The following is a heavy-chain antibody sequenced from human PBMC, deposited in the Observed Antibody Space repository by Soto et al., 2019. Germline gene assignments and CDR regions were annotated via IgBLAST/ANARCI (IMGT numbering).Heavy chain of an antibody. V-gene: IGHV1-46*03. CDR3: ARGILPNDYIWGSYPKTSGIYFDY. J-gene: IGHJ4*02. CDR1: GYTFTCYY. CDR2: INPSGGST. Sequence: GASVKVSCKASGYTFTCYYMHWVRQSPGQGLEWMGIINPSGGSTSYAQKFQGRVTMTRDTSTSTVYMELSSLRSEDTAVYYCARGILPNDYIWGSYPKTSGIYFDYWGQGTLVTVSS. D-gene: IGHD3-16*02.